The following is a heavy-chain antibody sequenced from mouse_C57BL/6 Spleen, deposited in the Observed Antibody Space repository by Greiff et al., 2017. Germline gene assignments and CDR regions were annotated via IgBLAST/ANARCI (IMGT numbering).Heavy chain of an antibody. CDR3: AREGHSSGQYYFDY. V-gene: IGHV1-80*01. J-gene: IGHJ2*01. Sequence: VKLVESGAELVKPGASVKISCKASGYAFSSYWMNWVKQRPGKGLEWIGQIYPGDGDTNYNGKFKGKATLTADKSSSTAYMQLSSLTSEDSAVYFCAREGHSSGQYYFDYWGQGTTLTVSS. CDR1: GYAFSSYW. D-gene: IGHD3-1*01. CDR2: IYPGDGDT.